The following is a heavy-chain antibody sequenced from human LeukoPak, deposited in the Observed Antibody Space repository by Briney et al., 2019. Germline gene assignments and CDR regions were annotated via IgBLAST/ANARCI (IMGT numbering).Heavy chain of an antibody. CDR3: TKSDGYYYYYMDV. D-gene: IGHD3-3*01. CDR2: LSGSQGASSS. V-gene: IGHV3-23*01. CDR1: GFTFSNYA. Sequence: GGSLRLSCAASGFTFSNYAMNWVRQAPGKAMEWVSSLSGSQGASSSHTADSVKGRFTISRDNSKNRLFLEMADLRPDDTAVYYCTKSDGYYYYYMDVWGKGTAVTVS. J-gene: IGHJ6*03.